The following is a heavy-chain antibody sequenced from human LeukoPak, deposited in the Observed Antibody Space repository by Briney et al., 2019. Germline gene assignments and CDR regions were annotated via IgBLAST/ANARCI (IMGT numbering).Heavy chain of an antibody. V-gene: IGHV3-30-3*01. CDR3: AREGMATILGDAFVY. D-gene: IGHD5-24*01. CDR1: GFTFSNFW. J-gene: IGHJ4*02. Sequence: TGGSLTLSCVVSGFTFSNFWMSWVRQAPGKGLEWVAVISYDGSNKYYADSVKGRFTISRDNSKNTLYLQMNSLRAEDTAVYYCAREGMATILGDAFVYWGQGTLVTVSS. CDR2: ISYDGSNK.